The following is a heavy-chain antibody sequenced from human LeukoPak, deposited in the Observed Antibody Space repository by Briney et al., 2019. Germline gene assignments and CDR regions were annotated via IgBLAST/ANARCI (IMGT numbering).Heavy chain of an antibody. CDR1: GFTFSSYA. Sequence: GGSLRLSCAASGFTFSSYAMSWVRQAPGKGLEWVSAISGSGASTYYADSVKGRFTISRDNSKNTLYLQMNSLRAEDTAVYYCAFSYGSGSYCRFWGQGTLVTVSS. CDR2: ISGSGAST. V-gene: IGHV3-23*01. D-gene: IGHD3-10*01. J-gene: IGHJ4*02. CDR3: AFSYGSGSYCRF.